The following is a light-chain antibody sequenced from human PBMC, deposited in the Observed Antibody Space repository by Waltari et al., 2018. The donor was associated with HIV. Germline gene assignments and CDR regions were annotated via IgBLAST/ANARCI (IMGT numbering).Light chain of an antibody. V-gene: IGKV1-8*01. CDR1: QDISGF. Sequence: AIRMTQSPSSFSASTGDRVTITCRASQDISGFFAWYQQKPGKAPNLLISGASTLQSGVPSRFNGSGSGTDFTLTISSLQSEDFATYYCQQYYNYPRTFGQGTRVEIK. CDR2: GAS. CDR3: QQYYNYPRT. J-gene: IGKJ1*01.